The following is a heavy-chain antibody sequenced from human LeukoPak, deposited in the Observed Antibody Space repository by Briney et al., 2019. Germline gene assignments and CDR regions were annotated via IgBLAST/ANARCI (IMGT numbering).Heavy chain of an antibody. V-gene: IGHV4-61*02. CDR2: IYTSGST. D-gene: IGHD3-10*01. CDR1: GGSISSGSYY. CDR3: AREVRGHQLYCYYYMDV. Sequence: SETLSLTCTVSGGSISSGSYYWSWIRQPAGKGLEWIGRIYTSGSTNYNPSLKSRVTISVDTSKNQFSLKLSSVTAADTAVYYCAREVRGHQLYCYYYMDVWGKGTTVTISS. J-gene: IGHJ6*03.